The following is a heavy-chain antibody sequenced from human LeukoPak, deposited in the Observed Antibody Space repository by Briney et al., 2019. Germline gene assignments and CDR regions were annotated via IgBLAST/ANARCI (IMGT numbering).Heavy chain of an antibody. V-gene: IGHV3-73*01. D-gene: IGHD4-23*01. CDR2: IRSKANSYAT. J-gene: IGHJ4*02. Sequence: GGSLRLSCTASGFTFGDYAMHWVRQASGKGLEWVGRIRSKANSYATAYAASVKGRFTISRDDSKNTAYLQMNSLKTEDTAVYYCTRLYGGLFDYWGQGTLVTVSS. CDR3: TRLYGGLFDY. CDR1: GFTFGDYA.